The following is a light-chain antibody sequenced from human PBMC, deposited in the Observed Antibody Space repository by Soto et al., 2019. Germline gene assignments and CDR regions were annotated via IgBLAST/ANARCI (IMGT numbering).Light chain of an antibody. J-gene: IGLJ2*01. CDR1: NNDVGGYNY. CDR3: SSFTSVHTGL. CDR2: HVT. V-gene: IGLV2-14*01. Sequence: QSVLTQPASVSGSPGQSITISCTGSNNDVGGYNYVSWYQQHPGKVPKLLIYHVTNRPSGISDRFSGSKSGNTASLTISGLQPEEEADYYCSSFTSVHTGLFGGGTKVTVL.